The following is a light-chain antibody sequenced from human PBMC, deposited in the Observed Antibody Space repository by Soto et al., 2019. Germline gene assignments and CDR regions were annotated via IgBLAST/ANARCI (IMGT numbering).Light chain of an antibody. V-gene: IGKV3-11*01. CDR2: DTS. CDR3: QQRSSR. J-gene: IGKJ4*01. CDR1: QSVSTS. Sequence: EIVLTQSPATLSLSPGEGASLSCRASQSVSTSLTWYQQKPGQAPRLLIYDTSTRATGIPARFSGSGSGTDFTLTISSLEPEDFAVYYCQQRSSRFGGGTKVDIK.